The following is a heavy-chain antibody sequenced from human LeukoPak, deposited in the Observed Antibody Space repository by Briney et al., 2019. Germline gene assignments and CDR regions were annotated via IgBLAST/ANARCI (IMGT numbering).Heavy chain of an antibody. CDR2: MNPNSGNT. CDR1: GYTFTSYD. V-gene: IGHV1-8*01. D-gene: IGHD3-10*01. Sequence: ASVKVSCKASGYTFTSYDINWVRQATGQGLEWMGWMNPNSGNTGYAQKFQGRVTMTRNTSISTAYMELSSLRSEDTAVYYCARGVRGSGIVYYYYYMDVWGKGTTVTVSS. J-gene: IGHJ6*03. CDR3: ARGVRGSGIVYYYYYMDV.